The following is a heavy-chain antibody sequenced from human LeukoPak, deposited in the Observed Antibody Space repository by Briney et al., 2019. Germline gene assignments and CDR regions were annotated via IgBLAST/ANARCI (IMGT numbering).Heavy chain of an antibody. J-gene: IGHJ4*02. CDR2: GST. CDR3: ARHSYLGLCSSTSCYSPLDY. D-gene: IGHD2-2*01. Sequence: GSTYYNPSLKSRVTISVDRSKNQFSLKLSSVTAADTAVYYCARHSYLGLCSSTSCYSPLDYWGQGTLVTVSS. V-gene: IGHV4-59*08.